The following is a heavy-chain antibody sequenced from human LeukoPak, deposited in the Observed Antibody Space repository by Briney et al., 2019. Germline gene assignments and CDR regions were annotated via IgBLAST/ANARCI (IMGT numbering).Heavy chain of an antibody. D-gene: IGHD6-6*01. J-gene: IGHJ4*02. CDR2: ISYDGNDK. V-gene: IGHV3-30*18. CDR3: TKECCSSSAFDY. CDR1: GFTFSSYG. Sequence: GGSLRLSCEASGFTFSSYGIHWVCQAPGKGLEWVTLISYDGNDKYYADSVKGRFTISRDNSKNTLYLQMNSLRAEDTAVYYCTKECCSSSAFDYWGQGTLVTVSP.